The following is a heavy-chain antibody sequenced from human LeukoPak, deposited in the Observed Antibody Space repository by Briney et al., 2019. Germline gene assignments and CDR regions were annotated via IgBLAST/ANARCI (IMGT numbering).Heavy chain of an antibody. J-gene: IGHJ4*02. CDR2: VRYDETNK. D-gene: IGHD3-16*01. CDR1: GFTFDNYG. Sequence: WGSLRLSCAASGFTFDNYGMHWVRQAPGKGLEWVAFVRYDETNKYYADSVKGRFTISRDNSKNTLYLQVNSLRAEDTAVYYCAKRLYDYVWGSYSHFDYWGQGTLVTVSS. V-gene: IGHV3-30*02. CDR3: AKRLYDYVWGSYSHFDY.